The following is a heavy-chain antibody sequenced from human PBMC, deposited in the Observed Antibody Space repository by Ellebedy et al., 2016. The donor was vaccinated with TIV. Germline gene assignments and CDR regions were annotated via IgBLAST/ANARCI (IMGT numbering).Heavy chain of an antibody. CDR1: GFSFRDSY. CDR2: ISSGGTTI. V-gene: IGHV3-11*01. CDR3: AKVVKGSLDP. Sequence: GGSLRLSXAASGFSFRDSYMSWIRQAPGKGLEWVSYISSGGTTIHYADSVKGRFTISRDNAKNSLYLQMNSLRAEDTAVYYCAKVVKGSLDPWGQGTLVTVSS. D-gene: IGHD2-15*01. J-gene: IGHJ5*02.